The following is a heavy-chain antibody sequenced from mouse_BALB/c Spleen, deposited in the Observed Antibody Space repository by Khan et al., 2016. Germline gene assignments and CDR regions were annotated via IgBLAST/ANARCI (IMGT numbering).Heavy chain of an antibody. CDR3: SRSVNYYDY. V-gene: IGHV3-2*02. J-gene: IGHJ2*01. CDR2: IGSSGIT. CDR1: GYSITSGYA. Sequence: EVQLQESGPGLVKPSQSLSLTCTVTGYSITSGYAWHWIRQFPGSKLEWMGYIGSSGITSYNPSLKSRISITRDTSKNQFFLQLNSLTTEDTATYYCSRSVNYYDYWGQGATLAVSS.